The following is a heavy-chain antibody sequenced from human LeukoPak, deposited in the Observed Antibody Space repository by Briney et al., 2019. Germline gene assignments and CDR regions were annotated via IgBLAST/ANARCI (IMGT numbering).Heavy chain of an antibody. Sequence: GSSVKVSCKASGGAFSSYAISWVRQAPGQGLEWMGGIIPIFGTANYAQKFQGRVTITTDESTSTAYMELSSLRSEDTAVYYCARARYVGDFLYYYYMDVWGKGTTVTVSS. CDR1: GGAFSSYA. D-gene: IGHD4-17*01. CDR3: ARARYVGDFLYYYYMDV. V-gene: IGHV1-69*05. CDR2: IIPIFGTA. J-gene: IGHJ6*03.